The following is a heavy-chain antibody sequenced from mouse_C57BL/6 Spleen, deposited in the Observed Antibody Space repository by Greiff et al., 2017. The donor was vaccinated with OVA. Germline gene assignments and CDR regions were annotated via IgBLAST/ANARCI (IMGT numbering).Heavy chain of an antibody. V-gene: IGHV1-53*01. CDR3: ARGGVITTVVGRYYYAMDY. CDR2: INPSNGGT. CDR1: GYTFTSYW. Sequence: QVQLKQPGTELVKPGASVKLSCKASGYTFTSYWMHWVKQRPGQGLEWIGNINPSNGGTNYNEKFKSKATLTVDKSSSTAYMQLSSLTSEDSAVYYCARGGVITTVVGRYYYAMDYWGQGTSVTVSS. J-gene: IGHJ4*01. D-gene: IGHD1-1*01.